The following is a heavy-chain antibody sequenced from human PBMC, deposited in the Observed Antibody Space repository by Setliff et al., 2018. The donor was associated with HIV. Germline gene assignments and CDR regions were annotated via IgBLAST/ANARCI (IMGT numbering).Heavy chain of an antibody. CDR1: GGSISSFY. CDR3: ARQSPHYSSSSPFDY. V-gene: IGHV4-59*08. D-gene: IGHD6-6*01. CDR2: IYYIGST. Sequence: SETLSLTCTVSGGSISSFYWSWIRQSPGKGLEWIGYIYYIGSTKYHPSLKSRVTISTDTSKNLLSLKLTSVIAADTAVYYCARQSPHYSSSSPFDYWGQGTLVTVSS. J-gene: IGHJ4*02.